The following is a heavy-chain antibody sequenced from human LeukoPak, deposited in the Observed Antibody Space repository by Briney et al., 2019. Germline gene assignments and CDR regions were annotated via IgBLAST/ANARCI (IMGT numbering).Heavy chain of an antibody. CDR3: ASTSGPHYYDSSGYYGAFDI. D-gene: IGHD3-22*01. CDR2: IIPIFGTA. CDR1: GGTFSSYA. Sequence: SVKVSCKASGGTFSSYAISWVRQAPGQGLEWMGGIIPIFGTANYAQKFQGRVTITTDESTSTAYMELSSLRSEDTAVYYCASTSGPHYYDSSGYYGAFDIWGQGTMVTVSS. J-gene: IGHJ3*02. V-gene: IGHV1-69*05.